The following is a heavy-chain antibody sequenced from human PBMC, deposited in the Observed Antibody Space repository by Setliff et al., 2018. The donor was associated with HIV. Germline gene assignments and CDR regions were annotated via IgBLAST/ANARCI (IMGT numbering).Heavy chain of an antibody. CDR3: ARFPHEREPKT. Sequence: LSLTCTVSGGSMSSYYWSWIRQPPGKGLEWIGSFYTTGNVYSPSFKSRVSISIDTAKTQLSLRLTSLSAADTAVYYCARFPHEREPKTWGQGTLVTVSS. D-gene: IGHD1-1*01. V-gene: IGHV4-4*08. CDR2: FYTTGN. CDR1: GGSMSSYY. J-gene: IGHJ1*01.